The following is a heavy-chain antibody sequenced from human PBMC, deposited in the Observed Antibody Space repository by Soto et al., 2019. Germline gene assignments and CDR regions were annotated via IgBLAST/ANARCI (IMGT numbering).Heavy chain of an antibody. V-gene: IGHV4-59*01. Sequence: LETLPLTWTVSGGSSSSYYWSWIRQPPGKGLEWIGYIYYSGSTNYNPSLKSRVTISVDMSKNQFSLKLSSVTAADTAVYYCARGRTTVTPLDYWGQGTLVTVSS. CDR1: GGSSSSYY. CDR2: IYYSGST. CDR3: ARGRTTVTPLDY. J-gene: IGHJ4*02. D-gene: IGHD4-17*01.